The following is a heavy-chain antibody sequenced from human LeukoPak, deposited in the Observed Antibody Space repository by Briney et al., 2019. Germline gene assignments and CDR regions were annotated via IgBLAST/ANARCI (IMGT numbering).Heavy chain of an antibody. J-gene: IGHJ4*02. CDR1: GFTFSSYS. D-gene: IGHD6-13*01. V-gene: IGHV3-21*01. Sequence: KPGGSLRLSCAASGFTFSSYSMNWVRQAPGKGLEWVSSISSSSSYIYYADSVKGRFTISRDNAKNSLYLQMNSLRAEDTAVYYFARDPYRRSWDGGGNYFDHWGQGTLVTVSS. CDR2: ISSSSSYI. CDR3: ARDPYRRSWDGGGNYFDH.